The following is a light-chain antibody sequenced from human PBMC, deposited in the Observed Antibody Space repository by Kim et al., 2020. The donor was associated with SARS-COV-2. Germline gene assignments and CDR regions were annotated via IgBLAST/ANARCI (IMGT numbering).Light chain of an antibody. CDR2: QDT. CDR1: RLGNKY. V-gene: IGLV3-1*01. CDR3: QAWDSTNTV. J-gene: IGLJ2*01. Sequence: SYELTQPPSVSVSPGQTVSITCSGDRLGNKYVCWYQQKPGQSPVVVIYQDTQRPSGIPERFSGSNSGNTATLTISGTQAMDEADYYCQAWDSTNTVFGGG.